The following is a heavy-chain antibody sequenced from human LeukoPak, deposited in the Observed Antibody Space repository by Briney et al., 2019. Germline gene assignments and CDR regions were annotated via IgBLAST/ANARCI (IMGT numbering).Heavy chain of an antibody. CDR1: GGSFSGYY. D-gene: IGHD3-10*01. CDR3: ASSTPPGDY. V-gene: IGHV4-34*01. J-gene: IGHJ4*02. CDR2: INHSGST. Sequence: PSETLSLTCAVYGGSFSGYYWSWIRQPPGKGLEWIGEINHSGSTNYNPSLKSRVTISVDTSKNQFSLMLSSVTAADTAVYYCASSTPPGDYWGQGTLVTVPS.